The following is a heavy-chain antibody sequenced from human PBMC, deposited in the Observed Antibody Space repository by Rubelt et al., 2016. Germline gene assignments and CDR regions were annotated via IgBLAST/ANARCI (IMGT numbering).Heavy chain of an antibody. V-gene: IGHV3-21*01. D-gene: IGHD4-17*01. CDR1: GFTFSSYS. CDR2: ISSSSSYI. J-gene: IGHJ4*02. CDR3: ARDQSYGDCWDY. Sequence: GGSLRLSCAASGFTFSSYSMNWVRQAPGKGLEWVSSISSSSSYIYYADSVKGRFTISRDNAKNSLYLQMNSLRAEDTAVCYCARDQSYGDCWDYWGQGTLVTVSS.